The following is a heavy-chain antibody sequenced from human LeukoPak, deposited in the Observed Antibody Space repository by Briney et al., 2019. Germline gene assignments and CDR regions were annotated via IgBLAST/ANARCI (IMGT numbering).Heavy chain of an antibody. J-gene: IGHJ4*02. CDR2: INPSGGST. Sequence: ASVKVSCKASGYTFTSYYMHWVRQAPGQGLEWMGIINPSGGSTSYAQKFQGRVTMTRDTSTSTVYMELSSLRSEDKAVYYCARDQAFVVVVAATSYYFDYWGQGTLVTVSS. CDR1: GYTFTSYY. CDR3: ARDQAFVVVVAATSYYFDY. V-gene: IGHV1-46*01. D-gene: IGHD2-15*01.